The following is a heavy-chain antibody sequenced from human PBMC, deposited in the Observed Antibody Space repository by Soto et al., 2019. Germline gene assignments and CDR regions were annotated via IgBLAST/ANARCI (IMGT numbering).Heavy chain of an antibody. CDR1: NGSVTSAGYY. Sequence: PLETLSLTCSVSNGSVTSAGYYWTWIRQHPDKGLEWIGYIHYSGSTFYNRSLRSRVIISLDTSENQFSLRLTSVTDADTAVYYCARYFSKSVYFFDHWGQGTPVTAPQ. V-gene: IGHV4-31*03. CDR3: ARYFSKSVYFFDH. CDR2: IHYSGST. J-gene: IGHJ4*02. D-gene: IGHD3-3*02.